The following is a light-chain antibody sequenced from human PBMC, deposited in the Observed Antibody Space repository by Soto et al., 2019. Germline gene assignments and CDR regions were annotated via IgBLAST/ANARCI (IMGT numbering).Light chain of an antibody. J-gene: IGKJ1*01. CDR3: QQYNSYPWT. CDR2: KAS. CDR1: HSISSW. V-gene: IGKV1-5*03. Sequence: DIQMTQSPSTLSASVGDRVTITCRASHSISSWLAWYQQMPGKAPKLLIYKASSLESGVPSRFSGSGSGTEFTLTISSLQPDDFATYYCQQYNSYPWTFGQGTKVDIK.